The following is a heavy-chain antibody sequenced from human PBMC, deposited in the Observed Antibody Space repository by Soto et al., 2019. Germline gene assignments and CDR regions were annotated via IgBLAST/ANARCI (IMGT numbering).Heavy chain of an antibody. J-gene: IGHJ4*02. Sequence: ASVKVSCKASGYTFTSYDINWVRQATGQGLEWMGWMNPNSGNTGYAQKFQGRVTMTRNTSISTAYMELSSLRSEDTAVYYCARGIKRQWLVPTTRYYFDYWGQGTLVTVSS. CDR3: ARGIKRQWLVPTTRYYFDY. CDR2: MNPNSGNT. CDR1: GYTFTSYD. D-gene: IGHD6-19*01. V-gene: IGHV1-8*01.